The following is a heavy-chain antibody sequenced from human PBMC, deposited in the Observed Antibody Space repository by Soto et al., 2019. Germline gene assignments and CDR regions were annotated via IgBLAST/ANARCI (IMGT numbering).Heavy chain of an antibody. CDR1: GFTFSTYT. V-gene: IGHV3-53*01. J-gene: IGHJ4*02. Sequence: GGSLRLSCAASGFTFSTYTMSWVRQAPGKGLEWVSVIYSGGSTYYADPVKGRFTISRDNSKNTLYLQMNSLRAEDTAVYYCARSTGGHYFDYWGQGTLVTVSS. CDR2: IYSGGST. CDR3: ARSTGGHYFDY. D-gene: IGHD2-15*01.